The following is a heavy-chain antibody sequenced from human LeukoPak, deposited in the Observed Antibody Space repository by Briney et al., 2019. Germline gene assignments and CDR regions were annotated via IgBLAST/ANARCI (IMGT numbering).Heavy chain of an antibody. CDR2: ISYDGSNK. CDR1: GFTFSSYA. CDR3: AREGRVPAAKRGYYYYMDV. V-gene: IGHV3-30*14. D-gene: IGHD2-2*01. Sequence: GRSLRLSCAASGFTFSSYAMHWVRQAPGKGLEWVAVISYDGSNKYCADSVKGRFTISRDNSKNTLYLQMNSLRAEDTAVYYCAREGRVPAAKRGYYYYMDVWGKGTTVTVSS. J-gene: IGHJ6*03.